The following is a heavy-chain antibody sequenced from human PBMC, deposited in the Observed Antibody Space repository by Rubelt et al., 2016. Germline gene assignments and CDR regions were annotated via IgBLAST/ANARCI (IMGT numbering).Heavy chain of an antibody. CDR1: GYTLTELS. Sequence: QVQLVQSGAEVKKPGASVKVSCKVSGYTLTELSMHWVRQAPGKGLEWMGGFDPEDGETIYAQKFRGRVTRTEDTSTETAYRELCSLRSGETAVYYCATGIVVVPAHVPSRDYWGQGTLVTVSS. CDR2: FDPEDGET. J-gene: IGHJ4*02. D-gene: IGHD2-2*01. CDR3: ATGIVVVPAHVPSRDY. V-gene: IGHV1-24*01.